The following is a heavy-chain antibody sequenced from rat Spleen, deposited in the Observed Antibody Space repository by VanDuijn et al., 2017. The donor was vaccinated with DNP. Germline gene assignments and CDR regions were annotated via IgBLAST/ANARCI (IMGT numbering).Heavy chain of an antibody. Sequence: EVQLVESGGGVVQPKGSFKLSCAASGFYFNTYSISWIRQAPGKGLDWVASITIKTHNYVALYADSVKERFTISRDDSQSMVYLQMNNLKTEDTALYYCTRVTPFDYWGQGVMVTVSS. D-gene: IGHD1-4*01. V-gene: IGHV10-4*01. CDR3: TRVTPFDY. J-gene: IGHJ2*01. CDR1: GFYFNTYS. CDR2: ITIKTHNYVA.